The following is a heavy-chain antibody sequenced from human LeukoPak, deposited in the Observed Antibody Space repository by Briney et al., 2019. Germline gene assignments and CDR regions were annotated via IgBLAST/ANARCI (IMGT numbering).Heavy chain of an antibody. V-gene: IGHV3-15*01. CDR2: IKSKTAGGTT. CDR1: GFTFSDAW. CDR3: TTEYYSYGYNN. D-gene: IGHD5-18*01. Sequence: GGSLRLSCAASGFTFSDAWVSWVRQAPGKGLEWVGHIKSKTAGGTTDYAAPVKGRFTISRDDSKKALYLQMNSLKTEDTAVYYCTTEYYSYGYNNWGQGTLVTVSS. J-gene: IGHJ4*02.